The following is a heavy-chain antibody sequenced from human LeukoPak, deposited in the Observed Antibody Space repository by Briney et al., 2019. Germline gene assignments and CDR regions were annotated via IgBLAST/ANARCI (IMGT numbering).Heavy chain of an antibody. CDR2: IYHSGST. D-gene: IGHD5-12*01. J-gene: IGHJ4*02. CDR3: ARAATGYFRWDY. Sequence: PSETLSLTCAVSGGSISSNNWWSWVRQPPGKGLGWIGEIYHSGSTNYNPSLKSRVTISVDNSKNQFSLKLSSVTAADTAVYYCARAATGYFRWDYWGQGTLVTVSS. V-gene: IGHV4-4*02. CDR1: GGSISSNNW.